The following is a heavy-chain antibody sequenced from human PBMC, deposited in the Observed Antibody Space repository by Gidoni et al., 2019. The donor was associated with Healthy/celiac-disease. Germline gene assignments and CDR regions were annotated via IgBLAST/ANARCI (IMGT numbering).Heavy chain of an antibody. CDR2: IYHSGST. D-gene: IGHD6-13*01. CDR3: ARSAAAGSENYFDY. V-gene: IGHV4-38-2*02. J-gene: IGHJ4*02. Sequence: QVQLQEPGPGLVKPSETLSLTCTVSGYSSSSGYSWGWSRRPPGKGREWIGGIYHSGSTYYNPSLKSRVTISVDTSKNQFSLKLSSVTAADTAVYYCARSAAAGSENYFDYWGQGTLVTVSS. CDR1: GYSSSSGYS.